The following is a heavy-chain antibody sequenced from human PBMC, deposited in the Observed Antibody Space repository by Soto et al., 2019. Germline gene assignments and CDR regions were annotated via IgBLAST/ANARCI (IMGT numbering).Heavy chain of an antibody. CDR3: ARDPGSGSYFEAFDI. Sequence: GGSLRLSCAASGFTFSSYSMNWVRQAPGKGLEWVSYISSRSSTIYYADSVKGRFTISRGNAKNSLYLQMNSLRDEDTAVYYCARDPGSGSYFEAFDIWGQGTMVTRLL. V-gene: IGHV3-48*02. CDR1: GFTFSSYS. D-gene: IGHD1-26*01. CDR2: ISSRSSTI. J-gene: IGHJ3*02.